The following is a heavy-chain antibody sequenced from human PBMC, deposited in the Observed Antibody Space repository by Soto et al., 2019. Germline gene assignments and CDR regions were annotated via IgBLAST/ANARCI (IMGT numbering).Heavy chain of an antibody. J-gene: IGHJ4*02. CDR1: GGSFSGYY. CDR2: INHSGST. Sequence: QVQLQQWGAGLLKPSETLSLTCAVYGGSFSGYYWSWIRQPPGKGLEWIGEINHSGSTNYNPSLKRRVTISVDTSKNQFSLKLSSVTAADTAVYYCARGAMVRGVDYWGQGTLVTVSS. D-gene: IGHD3-10*01. V-gene: IGHV4-34*01. CDR3: ARGAMVRGVDY.